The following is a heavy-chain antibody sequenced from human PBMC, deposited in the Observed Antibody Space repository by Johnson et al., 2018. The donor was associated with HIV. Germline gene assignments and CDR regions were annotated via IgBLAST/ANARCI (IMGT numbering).Heavy chain of an antibody. CDR3: ARIRSGLKPGDAFDI. D-gene: IGHD3-3*01. V-gene: IGHV3-23*04. CDR2: ISGSGGST. Sequence: VPLVESGGGLAQPGGSLRLSCAASGFTFSSYAMSWVRQAPGQGLEWVSAISGSGGSTYYADSVKGRCTISRDNSKNTLYLQMNSLRAEDTAVYYCARIRSGLKPGDAFDIWGQGTMVTVSS. J-gene: IGHJ3*02. CDR1: GFTFSSYA.